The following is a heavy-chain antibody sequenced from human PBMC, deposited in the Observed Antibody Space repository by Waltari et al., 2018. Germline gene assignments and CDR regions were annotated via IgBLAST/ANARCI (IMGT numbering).Heavy chain of an antibody. CDR1: GFTFSSYW. V-gene: IGHV3-7*04. J-gene: IGHJ3*02. D-gene: IGHD6-19*01. CDR2: IKQDGSAK. CDR3: ARPFRSGWYDGSFDI. Sequence: EVQLVESGGGLVQPGGSLSLSWAAAGFTFSSYWMTWVRQAPGKGLEWVANIKQDGSAKSYVDSVKGRFVISRDNAENSLSLQMNSLKAEDTAVYYCARPFRSGWYDGSFDIWGQGTMVTVSS.